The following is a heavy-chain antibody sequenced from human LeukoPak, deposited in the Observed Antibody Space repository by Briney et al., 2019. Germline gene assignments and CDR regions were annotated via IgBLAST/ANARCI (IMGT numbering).Heavy chain of an antibody. D-gene: IGHD1-14*01. CDR2: IRYDGSNK. CDR1: GFTFSSYG. Sequence: GGSLRLSCAASGFTFSSYGMHWVRQAPGKGLEWVSVIRYDGSNKYYADSVKGRFTISRDNSKNTLYLQMNSLRAEDTAVYYCARVPPPITNGYFDLWGQGTLVTVSS. V-gene: IGHV3-33*01. J-gene: IGHJ4*02. CDR3: ARVPPPITNGYFDL.